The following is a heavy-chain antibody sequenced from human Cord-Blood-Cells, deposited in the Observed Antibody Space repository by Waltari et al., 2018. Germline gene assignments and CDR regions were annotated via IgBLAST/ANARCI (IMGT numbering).Heavy chain of an antibody. V-gene: IGHV4-34*01. D-gene: IGHD4-4*01. CDR3: ARLPYREEAFDI. Sequence: QVQLQQWGAGLLKPSETLSLTCAVYGGSFSGYYWSWIRQPPGKGLEWIGEINHSGSTNYNPSLKSRVTISVDTSKNQFSLKLSSVTVADTAVYYCARLPYREEAFDIWGQGTMVTVSS. CDR1: GGSFSGYY. J-gene: IGHJ3*02. CDR2: INHSGST.